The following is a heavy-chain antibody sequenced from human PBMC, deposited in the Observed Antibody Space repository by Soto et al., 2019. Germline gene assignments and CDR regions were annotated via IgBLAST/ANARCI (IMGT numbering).Heavy chain of an antibody. Sequence: SENLSLTCTVSGGSISSYYWSWIRQPPGKGLEWIGYMYYSGTTNHNPSLKSRVTISVDTSKNQFSLRLTSVTAADTAVYYCASHSGYDRYYFDYWGQGTLVTVSS. CDR3: ASHSGYDRYYFDY. CDR1: GGSISSYY. J-gene: IGHJ4*02. CDR2: MYYSGTT. D-gene: IGHD5-12*01. V-gene: IGHV4-59*08.